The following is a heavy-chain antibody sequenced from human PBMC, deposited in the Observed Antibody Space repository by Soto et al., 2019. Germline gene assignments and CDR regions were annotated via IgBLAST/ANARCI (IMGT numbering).Heavy chain of an antibody. CDR2: ISYDGSNK. V-gene: IGHV3-30*18. D-gene: IGHD4-17*01. CDR3: AKEMTTVGDSYWYFDL. Sequence: QVQLVESGGGVVQPGRSLRLSCAASGFTFSSYGMHWVRQAPGKGLEWVAVISYDGSNKYYADSVKGRFTISRDNSKNTLYLQMNSLRAEDTAVYYCAKEMTTVGDSYWYFDLWGRGTLVTVFS. J-gene: IGHJ2*01. CDR1: GFTFSSYG.